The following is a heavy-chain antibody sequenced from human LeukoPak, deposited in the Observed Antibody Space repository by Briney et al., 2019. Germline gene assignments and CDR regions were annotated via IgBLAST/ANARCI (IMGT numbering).Heavy chain of an antibody. CDR3: ARDRDYGDYYYGMDV. V-gene: IGHV3-66*01. Sequence: GGSLRLSCAASGFTVSSNYMSWVRQAPGKGQEWVSVIYSGGSTYYADSVKGRFTISRDNSKNTLYLQMNSLRAEDTAVCYCARDRDYGDYYYGMDVWGQGTTVTVSS. CDR2: IYSGGST. D-gene: IGHD4-17*01. J-gene: IGHJ6*02. CDR1: GFTVSSNY.